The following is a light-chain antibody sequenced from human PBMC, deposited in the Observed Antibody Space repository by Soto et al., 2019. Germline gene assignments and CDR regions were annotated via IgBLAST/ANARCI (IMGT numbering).Light chain of an antibody. CDR2: GDY. CDR1: SSNIGADYD. CDR3: QSYDRSLSGFV. J-gene: IGLJ1*01. V-gene: IGLV1-40*01. Sequence: SVLTQPPSVSGAPGQRVTISCTGSSSNIGADYDVHWYQHLPGTAPKLLIFGDYNRPSGVPDRISGSRSGTSASLAIPGLQADDEADYYCQSYDRSLSGFVFGTGTKVTVL.